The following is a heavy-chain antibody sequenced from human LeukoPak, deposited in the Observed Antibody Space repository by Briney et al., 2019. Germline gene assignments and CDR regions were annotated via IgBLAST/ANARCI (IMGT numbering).Heavy chain of an antibody. CDR3: ARDRTPIHSSGWVYMDV. V-gene: IGHV3-48*03. D-gene: IGHD6-25*01. CDR1: GFTFSSYE. CDR2: ISSSGSTI. J-gene: IGHJ6*04. Sequence: QPGGSLRLSCAASGFTFSSYEMNWVRQAPGKVLEWVSYISSSGSTIYYADSVKGRFTISRDNAKNSLYLQMNSLRAEDTAVYYCARDRTPIHSSGWVYMDVWGKGTTVTISS.